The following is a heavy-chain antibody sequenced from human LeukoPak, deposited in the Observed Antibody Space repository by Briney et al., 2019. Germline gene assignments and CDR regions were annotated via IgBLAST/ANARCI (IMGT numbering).Heavy chain of an antibody. CDR1: GGSISSSSYY. J-gene: IGHJ1*01. CDR3: ARLLPRAGYFQH. CDR2: INHSGST. V-gene: IGHV4-39*07. Sequence: SETLSLTCTVSGGSISSSSYYWGWIRQPPGKGLEWIGEINHSGSTNYNPSLKSRVTISVDTSKNQFSLKLSSVTAADTAVYYCARLLPRAGYFQHWGQGTLVTVSS. D-gene: IGHD3-10*01.